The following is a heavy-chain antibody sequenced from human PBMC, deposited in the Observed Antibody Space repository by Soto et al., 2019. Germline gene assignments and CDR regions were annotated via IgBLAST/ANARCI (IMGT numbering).Heavy chain of an antibody. V-gene: IGHV3-48*01. CDR1: GFTFSSYS. D-gene: IGHD2-2*01. CDR2: ISGSSSTI. CDR3: ARDPRDIVVVPATPGRLDP. J-gene: IGHJ5*02. Sequence: PGGSLRLSCAASGFTFSSYSLNWVRQAPGKGLEWVSYISGSSSTIYYADSVKGRFTISRDNAKNSLYLQMNSLRAEDTAVYYCARDPRDIVVVPATPGRLDPWGQGTLVTVSS.